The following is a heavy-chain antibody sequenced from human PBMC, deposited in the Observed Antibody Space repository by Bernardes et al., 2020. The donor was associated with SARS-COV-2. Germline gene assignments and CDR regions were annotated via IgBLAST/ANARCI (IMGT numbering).Heavy chain of an antibody. Sequence: PTLVKPTQTLTLTCTFSGFSLRTSGVGVGWIRQPPGKDLEWLALIYWDDDKRYSPSLKSRLTITKDTSKNQVVLTMSNMDPVDTAAYYCAHRHPTGRVFVFCVQGTLVAVSS. J-gene: IGHJ4*02. D-gene: IGHD3-10*01. CDR2: IYWDDDK. CDR1: GFSLRTSGVG. V-gene: IGHV2-5*02. CDR3: AHRHPTGRVFVF.